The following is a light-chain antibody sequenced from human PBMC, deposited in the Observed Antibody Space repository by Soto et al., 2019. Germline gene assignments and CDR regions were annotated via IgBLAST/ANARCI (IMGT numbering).Light chain of an antibody. J-gene: IGKJ1*01. V-gene: IGKV3-20*01. Sequence: VMTRCAATRSGSRGKRTTRSCVASQSVSSNLAWYQQKPGQAPRLLIYGSSTRATGIPARFRGSGSGTDSTLTITRLEPEDFAVYFCQQYGSSPRTFGQGTKVDIK. CDR1: QSVSSN. CDR2: GSS. CDR3: QQYGSSPRT.